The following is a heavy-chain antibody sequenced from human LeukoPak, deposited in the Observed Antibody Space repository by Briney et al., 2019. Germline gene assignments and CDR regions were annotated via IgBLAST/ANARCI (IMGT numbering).Heavy chain of an antibody. D-gene: IGHD2-2*01. CDR2: IIPIFGTA. V-gene: IGHV1-69*13. CDR1: GGTFSSYA. Sequence: ASVKVSCKASGGTFSSYAISWVRQAPGQGLEWMGGIIPIFGTANYAQKFQGRVTITADESTSTAYMELSSLTSEDTAVYYCATPAGYCSSTSXFXXXYWGXGXXVT. J-gene: IGHJ4*01. CDR3: ATPAGYCSSTSXFXXXY.